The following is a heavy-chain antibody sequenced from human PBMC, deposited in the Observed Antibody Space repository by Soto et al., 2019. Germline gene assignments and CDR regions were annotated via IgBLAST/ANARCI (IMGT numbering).Heavy chain of an antibody. D-gene: IGHD2-2*01. CDR3: ARLVYATRLNYMYFYF. J-gene: IGHJ4*02. CDR2: IFHDGTA. Sequence: SETLSLTCAVSGVSISSGNWWTWVRQTPQRGLEYIGEIFHDGTANYYPSFERRVAISVDTSKNQFSLKLTSVTAADTAIYFCARLVYATRLNYMYFYFWGQGALVTVSS. CDR1: GVSISSGNW. V-gene: IGHV4-4*02.